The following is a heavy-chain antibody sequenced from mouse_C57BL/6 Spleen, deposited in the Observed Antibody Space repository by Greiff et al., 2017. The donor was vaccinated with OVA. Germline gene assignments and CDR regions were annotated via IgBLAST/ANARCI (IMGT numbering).Heavy chain of an antibody. CDR1: GYTFTSYW. D-gene: IGHD4-1*01. V-gene: IGHV1-50*01. J-gene: IGHJ2*01. CDR3: ARGGLTGTSFDY. CDR2: IDPSDSYT. Sequence: QVQLQQPGAELVKPGASVKLSCKASGYTFTSYWMQWVKQRPGQGLEWIGEIDPSDSYTNYTQKFKGKATLTVDTSSSTAYMQLSSLTSEDSAVYYCARGGLTGTSFDYWGQGTTLTVSS.